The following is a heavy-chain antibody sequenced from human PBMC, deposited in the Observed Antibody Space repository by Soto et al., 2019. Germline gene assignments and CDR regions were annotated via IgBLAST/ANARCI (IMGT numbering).Heavy chain of an antibody. CDR1: GFTFSSYA. J-gene: IGHJ6*02. CDR3: ARVRLDYGDSETAAIHYYYYGMDV. V-gene: IGHV3-30-3*01. Sequence: GGSLRLSCAASGFTFSSYAMHWVRQAPGKGLEWVAVISYDGSNKYYADSVKGRFTISRDNSKNTLYLQMNSLRAEDTAVYYCARVRLDYGDSETAAIHYYYYGMDVWGQGTTVTVSS. CDR2: ISYDGSNK. D-gene: IGHD4-17*01.